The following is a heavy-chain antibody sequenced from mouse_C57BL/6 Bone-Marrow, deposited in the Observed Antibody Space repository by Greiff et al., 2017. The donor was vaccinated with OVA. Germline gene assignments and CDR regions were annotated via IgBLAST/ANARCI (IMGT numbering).Heavy chain of an antibody. CDR2: ISDGGSYT. V-gene: IGHV5-4*03. J-gene: IGHJ1*03. CDR3: ARPRYFDV. CDR1: GFTFSSYA. Sequence: EVKLMESGGGLVKPGGSLKLSCAASGFTFSSYAMSWVRRTPEKRLEWVATISDGGSYTYYPDNVKGRFTISRDNAKNNLYLQMSHLKSEDTAMYYCARPRYFDVWGTGTTVTVSS.